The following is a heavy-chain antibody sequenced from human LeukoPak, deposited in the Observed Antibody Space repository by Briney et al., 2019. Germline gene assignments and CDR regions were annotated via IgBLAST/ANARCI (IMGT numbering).Heavy chain of an antibody. CDR2: INTDGSST. J-gene: IGHJ1*01. CDR1: GFTFSGFN. V-gene: IGHV3-74*01. Sequence: GGSLRLSCAASGFTFSGFNMNWFRQAPGKGLVWVSRINTDGSSTSYADSVKGRFTISRDNSKNTLNLQMNSLRAEDTAMYYCARDLIAVAGTPGFFQHWGQGTLVTVSS. CDR3: ARDLIAVAGTPGFFQH. D-gene: IGHD6-19*01.